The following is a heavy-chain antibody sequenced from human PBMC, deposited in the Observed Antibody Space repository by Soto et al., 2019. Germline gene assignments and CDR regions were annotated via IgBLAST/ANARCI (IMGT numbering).Heavy chain of an antibody. CDR3: ARSREFDY. CDR2: IFPSGTT. J-gene: IGHJ4*02. Sequence: SETLSLTCGVSGGSLSGATYSWNWIRQPPGKGLEWIGYIFPSGTTYYSPSLKSRVTISIDVSKNQFSLSLRSLTAADTAVYYCARSREFDYWSQGTLVTVSS. V-gene: IGHV4-30-2*01. CDR1: GGSLSGATYS.